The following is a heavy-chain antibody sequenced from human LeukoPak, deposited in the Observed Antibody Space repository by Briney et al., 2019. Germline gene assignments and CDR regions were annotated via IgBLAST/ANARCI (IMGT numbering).Heavy chain of an antibody. D-gene: IGHD1-26*01. Sequence: GGSLRLSCVSSGFTFDNYAMSWVRQAPGKGLEWVSAISGSGVSTYYADSVKGRFTISRDNSKNTLYLQMNSLRAEDTAVYYCAKDHGSTWYYFDYWGQGTLVTVSS. CDR1: GFTFDNYA. CDR2: ISGSGVST. J-gene: IGHJ4*02. CDR3: AKDHGSTWYYFDY. V-gene: IGHV3-23*01.